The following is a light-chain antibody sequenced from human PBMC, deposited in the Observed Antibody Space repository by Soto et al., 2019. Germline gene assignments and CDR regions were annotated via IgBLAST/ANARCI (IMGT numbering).Light chain of an antibody. J-gene: IGKJ2*02. Sequence: DIQMTQSPSSLSASVGDRVTITCRASQSISSYLNWYQQKPVKAPKLLIYAASSLQSGVPSRFSGSGSGTDFTLTISSLQPEDFGTYYCQQSYSTPRTFGQGTKLEIK. CDR3: QQSYSTPRT. CDR2: AAS. V-gene: IGKV1-39*01. CDR1: QSISSY.